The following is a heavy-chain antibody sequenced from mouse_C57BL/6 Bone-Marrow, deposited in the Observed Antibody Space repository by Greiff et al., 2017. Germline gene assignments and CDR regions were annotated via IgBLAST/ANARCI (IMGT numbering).Heavy chain of an antibody. J-gene: IGHJ1*03. Sequence: EVKLVESGGGLVKPGGSLKLSCAASGFTFSSYAMSWVRQTPGKRLEWVATISDGGSYTYYPDNVKGRSTISRDNAKNNLYLQMSKLKSEDTAMYYCARGYDYGSGRDFDGWGTGATVTASS. V-gene: IGHV5-4*03. D-gene: IGHD1-1*01. CDR3: ARGYDYGSGRDFDG. CDR1: GFTFSSYA. CDR2: ISDGGSYT.